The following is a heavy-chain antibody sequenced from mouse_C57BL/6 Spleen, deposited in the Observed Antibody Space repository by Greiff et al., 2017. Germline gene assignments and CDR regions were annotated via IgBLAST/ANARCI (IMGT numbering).Heavy chain of an antibody. V-gene: IGHV3-6*01. CDR3: ARQTYYGSSPLFDY. CDR1: GYSITSGYY. Sequence: EVQLQQSGPGLVQPSQSLSLTCSVTGYSITSGYYWNWIRQFPGNKLEWMGYISYDGSNNYNPSLKNRSSITLDTSKNQFFLKLNSVTTEDTATYYCARQTYYGSSPLFDYWGQGTTLTVSS. CDR2: ISYDGSN. J-gene: IGHJ2*01. D-gene: IGHD1-1*01.